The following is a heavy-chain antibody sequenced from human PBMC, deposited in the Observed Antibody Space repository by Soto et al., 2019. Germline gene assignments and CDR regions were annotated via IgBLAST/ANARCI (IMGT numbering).Heavy chain of an antibody. D-gene: IGHD2-2*01. CDR1: GFTFSDYY. CDR2: ISGSNIYT. CDR3: ARDGGEVIPAAIGGGYGMDV. V-gene: IGHV3-11*06. Sequence: GGSLRLSCAASGFTFSDYYMRWIRQAPGKGLEWISYISGSNIYTNYADSVKGRFTISRDNANNSLYLQMDSLRVEDTAVYYCARDGGEVIPAAIGGGYGMDVWGQGTTVTVSS. J-gene: IGHJ6*02.